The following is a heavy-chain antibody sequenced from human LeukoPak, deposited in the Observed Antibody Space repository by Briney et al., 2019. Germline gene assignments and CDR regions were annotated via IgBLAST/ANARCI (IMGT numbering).Heavy chain of an antibody. CDR3: ARVPQGDSSGYYTRFYGMDV. CDR1: GGSIRSSSYY. V-gene: IGHV4-61*05. D-gene: IGHD3-22*01. CDR2: IYYSGST. Sequence: SETLSLTCTVSGGSIRSSSYYWGWIRQPPGKGLEWIGYIYYSGSTNYNPFLKSRVTISVDTSKNQFSLKLSSVTAADTAVYYCARVPQGDSSGYYTRFYGMDVWGQGTTVTVSS. J-gene: IGHJ6*02.